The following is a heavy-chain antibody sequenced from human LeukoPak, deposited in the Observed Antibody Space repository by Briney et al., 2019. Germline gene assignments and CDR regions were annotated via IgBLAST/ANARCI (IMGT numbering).Heavy chain of an antibody. CDR1: GFTFSSYA. CDR3: ARDYRYSGYDYGGAFDI. V-gene: IGHV3-33*01. Sequence: GWSLRLSCAASGFTFSSYAMHWVRQAPGKGLEWMAVIRYDGSNKYYADSVKGRFTISRDNSKNTLYLQMYSLRAEDTAVYYCARDYRYSGYDYGGAFDIWGQGTMVTVSS. D-gene: IGHD5-12*01. J-gene: IGHJ3*02. CDR2: IRYDGSNK.